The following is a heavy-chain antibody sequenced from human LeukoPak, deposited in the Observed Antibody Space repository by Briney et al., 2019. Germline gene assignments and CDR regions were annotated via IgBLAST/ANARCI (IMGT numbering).Heavy chain of an antibody. D-gene: IGHD3-9*01. Sequence: SGGSLRLSCAASGFTFDDYAMHWVRQAPGKGLEWVSGISWNSGSIGYADSVKGRFTISRDNAKNTLYLQMNSLRAEDTAVYYCARDYGFDDYWGQGTLVTVSS. J-gene: IGHJ4*02. CDR1: GFTFDDYA. CDR2: ISWNSGSI. V-gene: IGHV3-9*01. CDR3: ARDYGFDDY.